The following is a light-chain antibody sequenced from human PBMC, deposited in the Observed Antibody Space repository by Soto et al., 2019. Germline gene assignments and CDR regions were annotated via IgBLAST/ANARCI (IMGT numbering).Light chain of an antibody. CDR2: KVD. CDR3: SSYTTVPSPQWV. J-gene: IGLJ3*02. Sequence: QSALTQPASVSGSPGQSITIPCSGRSSDLGGLNYVSWYQQHPGKVPKLIIYKVDNRPSGISDRFSASKSGNTASLTISGLQAEDEAPYYCSSYTTVPSPQWVFAGGTKLTVL. CDR1: SSDLGGLNY. V-gene: IGLV2-14*01.